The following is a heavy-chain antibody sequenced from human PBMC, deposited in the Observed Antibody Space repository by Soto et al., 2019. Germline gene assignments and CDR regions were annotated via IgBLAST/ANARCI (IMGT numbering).Heavy chain of an antibody. CDR3: ARRTVLRYFDWPYAFDI. CDR1: GGSFSGYY. V-gene: IGHV4-34*01. D-gene: IGHD3-9*01. J-gene: IGHJ3*02. Sequence: LSLTCAVYGGSFSGYYWSWIRQPPGKGLEWIGEINHSGSTNYNPSLKSRVTISVDTSKNQFSLKLSSVTAADTAVYYCARRTVLRYFDWPYAFDIWGQGTMVTVSS. CDR2: INHSGST.